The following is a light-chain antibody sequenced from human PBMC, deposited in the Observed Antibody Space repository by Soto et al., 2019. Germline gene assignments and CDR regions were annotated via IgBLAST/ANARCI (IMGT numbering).Light chain of an antibody. CDR3: QQGYSSRWT. Sequence: DIQMTQSPSSLSASVGDRVTITCRASQNIRSYLNWYQQKPGKAPQLLIYATSSLQTGVPSRFSASGSGTDFSLVIRDLHPEDSATYYCQQGYSSRWTSGRGTKVEI. CDR1: QNIRSY. CDR2: ATS. J-gene: IGKJ1*01. V-gene: IGKV1-39*01.